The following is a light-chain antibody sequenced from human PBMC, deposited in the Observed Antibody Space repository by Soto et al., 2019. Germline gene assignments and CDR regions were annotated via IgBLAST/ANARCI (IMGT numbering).Light chain of an antibody. V-gene: IGLV1-40*01. CDR3: QSHDSSLNSWV. CDR1: SSNIGAGYD. CDR2: GNT. Sequence: QSALTQPPSMSGAPGQRVTISYTGSSSNIGAGYDVHWYQLLPGTAPKLLIYGNTNRPSGVPDRFSGSKSGTSASLAITGLRAEDEADYYCQSHDSSLNSWVFGGGTKLTVL. J-gene: IGLJ3*02.